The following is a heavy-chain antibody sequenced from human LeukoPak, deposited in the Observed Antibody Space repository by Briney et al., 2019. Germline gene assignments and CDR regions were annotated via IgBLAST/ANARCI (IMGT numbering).Heavy chain of an antibody. CDR3: ACGVRELLDY. Sequence: PSETLSLTCTVSGYSVSSGYYWGWLRQPPGKGLEWIGSIYHSGSTYYNPSLKSRVTISVDTSKNQFSLKLSSVTAAYTAVYYCACGVRELLDYWGQGALVTVSS. V-gene: IGHV4-38-2*02. J-gene: IGHJ4*02. CDR1: GYSVSSGYY. CDR2: IYHSGST. D-gene: IGHD5-24*01.